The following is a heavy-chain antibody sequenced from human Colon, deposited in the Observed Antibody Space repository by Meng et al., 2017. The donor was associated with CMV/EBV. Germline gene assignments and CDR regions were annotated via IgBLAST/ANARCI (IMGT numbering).Heavy chain of an antibody. Sequence: QVQLGQAGTEVKKPGASVKVSCKTSGYTFTANHLHWVRQAPGKGLEWMGWIYPQDGGTYFAQKFQDRVTLTRDTSITTAYMELSGLTSDDTAIYYCVRESWYFDFWGEGTLVTVSS. CDR3: VRESWYFDF. CDR2: IYPQDGGT. V-gene: IGHV1-2*02. J-gene: IGHJ4*02. D-gene: IGHD6-13*01. CDR1: GYTFTANH.